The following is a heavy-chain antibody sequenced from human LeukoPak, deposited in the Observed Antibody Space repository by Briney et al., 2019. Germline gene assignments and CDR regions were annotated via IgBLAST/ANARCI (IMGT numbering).Heavy chain of an antibody. Sequence: SETLSLTCAVYGGSFSGYYWSWIRQPPGKGLEWIGEINHSGSTNYNPPLKSRVTISVDTFKNQFSLKLSSVTAADTAVYYCARGWNDLDYWGQGTLVTVSS. D-gene: IGHD1-1*01. CDR2: INHSGST. CDR1: GGSFSGYY. CDR3: ARGWNDLDY. J-gene: IGHJ4*02. V-gene: IGHV4-34*01.